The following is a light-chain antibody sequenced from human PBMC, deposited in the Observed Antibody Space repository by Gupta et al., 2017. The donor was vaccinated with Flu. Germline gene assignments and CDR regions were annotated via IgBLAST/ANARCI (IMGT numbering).Light chain of an antibody. CDR1: QSVSSN. CDR3: QQYNNWPPWT. V-gene: IGKV3-15*01. CDR2: GAS. J-gene: IGKJ1*01. Sequence: IVITQSPATLSVSPAERATLSCRASQSVSSNLAWYQQKPGQAPRLLIYGASTRATGIPARFSGSGSGTEFTLTISSLQSEDFAVYYCQQYNNWPPWTFGQGTKVEIK.